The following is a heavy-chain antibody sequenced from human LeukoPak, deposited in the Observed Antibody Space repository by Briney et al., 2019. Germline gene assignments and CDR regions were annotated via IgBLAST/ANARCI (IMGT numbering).Heavy chain of an antibody. CDR3: ARGPVWWSYRRHAYYFDY. CDR1: GYTFTGYH. V-gene: IGHV1-2*02. Sequence: ASVKVSCKASGYTFTGYHMHWVRQAPGQGLEWMGWINPNSGGTNYAQKFQGRVTMTRDTSISTAFMELSRLKSDDTAVYYFARGPVWWSYRRHAYYFDYWGQGTLVTVSS. J-gene: IGHJ4*02. CDR2: INPNSGGT. D-gene: IGHD3-16*02.